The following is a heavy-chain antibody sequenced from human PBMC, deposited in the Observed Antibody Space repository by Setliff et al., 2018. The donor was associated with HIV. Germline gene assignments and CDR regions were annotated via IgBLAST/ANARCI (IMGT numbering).Heavy chain of an antibody. J-gene: IGHJ4*01. CDR2: ISGGGGTT. CDR3: AKRTSVGSLV. V-gene: IGHV3-23*01. CDR1: GFTFSSYA. D-gene: IGHD3-10*01. Sequence: GGSLRLSCVVSGFTFSSYAMTWVRQGPGKGLEWVSGISGGGGTTYYAAAVKGRFTISRDNSKNTLYLQMNSLRAEDTAVYYCAKRTSVGSLVWGQGTLVTVSS.